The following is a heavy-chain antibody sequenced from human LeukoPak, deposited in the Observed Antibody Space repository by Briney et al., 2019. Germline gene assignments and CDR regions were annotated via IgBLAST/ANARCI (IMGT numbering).Heavy chain of an antibody. CDR3: ARRRDYYASSGWGRYYYYYGMDV. V-gene: IGHV3-30*04. D-gene: IGHD3-22*01. Sequence: GGSLRLSCAASGFTFSSYAMHWVRQAPGKGLEWVAVISYDGSNKYYADSVKGRFTISRDNSKNTLYLQMNSLRAEDTAVYYFARRRDYYASSGWGRYYYYYGMDVWGQGTTVTVSS. CDR2: ISYDGSNK. CDR1: GFTFSSYA. J-gene: IGHJ6*02.